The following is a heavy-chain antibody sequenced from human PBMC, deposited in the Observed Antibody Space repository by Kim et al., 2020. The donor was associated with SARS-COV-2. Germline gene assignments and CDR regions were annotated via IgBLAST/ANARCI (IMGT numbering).Heavy chain of an antibody. CDR3: ARCRYSYGPNWFDP. D-gene: IGHD5-18*01. Sequence: WGGRGRGRGLEGMGWSDTKTGDPTYAQGFTGRFVFSLDTSVSTAYLQISSLKAEDTAVYYCARCRYSYGPNWFDPWGQGTLVTVSS. CDR2: SDTKTGDP. V-gene: IGHV7-4-1*02. J-gene: IGHJ5*02.